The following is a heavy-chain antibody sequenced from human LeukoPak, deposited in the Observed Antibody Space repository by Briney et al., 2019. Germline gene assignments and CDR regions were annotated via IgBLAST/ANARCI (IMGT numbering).Heavy chain of an antibody. V-gene: IGHV1-69*13. CDR3: ARPSIAARLDYYYMDV. CDR2: IIPIFGTA. CDR1: GGTFSSYA. D-gene: IGHD6-6*01. Sequence: ASVKVSCKASGGTFSSYAISWVRQAPGQGLEWMGGIIPIFGTANYARKFQGRVTITADESTSTAYMELSSLRSEDTAVYYCARPSIAARLDYYYMDVWGKGTTVTVSS. J-gene: IGHJ6*03.